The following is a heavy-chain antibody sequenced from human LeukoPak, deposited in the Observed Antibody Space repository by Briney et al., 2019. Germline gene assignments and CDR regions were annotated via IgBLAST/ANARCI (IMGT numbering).Heavy chain of an antibody. D-gene: IGHD2-15*01. CDR3: AGTNGYCSGGKCSEYYYYYGMDV. CDR1: GFTFSTYW. V-gene: IGHV3-7*01. J-gene: IGHJ6*02. Sequence: GGSLRLSCAASGFTFSTYWMSRVRQAPGQGLEWWASIKQDGSEKHYVDSVKGRFTISRDNAKSSVYLQMNTLRAEDTAVYYCAGTNGYCSGGKCSEYYYYYGMDVWGQGTTVTVSS. CDR2: IKQDGSEK.